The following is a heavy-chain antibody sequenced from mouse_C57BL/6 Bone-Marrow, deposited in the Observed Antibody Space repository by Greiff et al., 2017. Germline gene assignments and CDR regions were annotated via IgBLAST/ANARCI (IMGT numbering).Heavy chain of an antibody. Sequence: QVQLQQSGAELARPGASVKLSCKASGYTFTSYGISWVKQRTGQGLEWIGEIYPRSGNTYYNEKFKGKATLTADKSSSTAYMELRSLTSEDSAVXFWARSVYYGSSYGGYFDVWGTGTTVTVSS. CDR1: GYTFTSYG. J-gene: IGHJ1*03. D-gene: IGHD1-1*01. CDR2: IYPRSGNT. V-gene: IGHV1-81*01. CDR3: ARSVYYGSSYGGYFDV.